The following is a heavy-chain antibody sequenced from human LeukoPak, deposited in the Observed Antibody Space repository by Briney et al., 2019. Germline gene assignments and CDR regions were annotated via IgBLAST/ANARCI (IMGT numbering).Heavy chain of an antibody. CDR3: AKGKDTYSYDSSGYYFGEY. J-gene: IGHJ4*02. CDR2: MSGSGGST. Sequence: GGSLRLSCAASGFTFSGYAMSWVRQAPGKGLEWVSAMSGSGGSTYYADSVKGRFTISRYNSKNTLYLQRNSRRAEDTAVYYCAKGKDTYSYDSSGYYFGEYWGQGTLVTVSS. D-gene: IGHD3-22*01. V-gene: IGHV3-23*01. CDR1: GFTFSGYA.